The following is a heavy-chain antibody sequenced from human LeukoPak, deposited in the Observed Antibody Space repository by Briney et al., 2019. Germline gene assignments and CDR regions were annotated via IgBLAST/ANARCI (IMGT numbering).Heavy chain of an antibody. D-gene: IGHD3-3*01. CDR1: GYTFTSYY. V-gene: IGHV1-18*04. Sequence: GASVKVSCKASGYTFTSYYMHWVRQAPGQGLEWMGWISAYNGNTNYAQKLQGRVTMTTDTSTSTAYMELRSLRSDDTAVYYCAKSVWSGYTDAFDIWGQGTMVTVSS. J-gene: IGHJ3*02. CDR3: AKSVWSGYTDAFDI. CDR2: ISAYNGNT.